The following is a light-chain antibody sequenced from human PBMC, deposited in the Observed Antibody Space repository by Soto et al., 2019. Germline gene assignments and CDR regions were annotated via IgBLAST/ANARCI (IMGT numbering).Light chain of an antibody. J-gene: IGLJ2*01. CDR1: KSVVGHYNE. CDR2: DVT. V-gene: IGLV2-14*03. Sequence: QSVLTQPASVSGAPGQSNTISCTGTKSVVGHYNEVSWYQQRPGRAPKLLIYDVTNRPSGVSNRFSGSKSGNTASLTISWLQAEDEAYYFCSSHATGSTLIFGGGTKVTVL. CDR3: SSHATGSTLI.